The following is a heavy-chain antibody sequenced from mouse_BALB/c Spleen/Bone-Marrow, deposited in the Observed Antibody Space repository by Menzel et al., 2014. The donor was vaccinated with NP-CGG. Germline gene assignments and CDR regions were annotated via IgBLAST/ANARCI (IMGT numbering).Heavy chain of an antibody. J-gene: IGHJ3*01. Sequence: QVQLKESGPGLVAPSQSLSITCTVSGFSLTGYGVNWVRQPPGKGLAWLGMIWGDGSTDYNSALKSRLSISKDNSKSQVFLKMNSLQTDDTARYYCASSTMITTGFAYWGQGTLVTVPA. CDR3: ASSTMITTGFAY. D-gene: IGHD2-4*01. V-gene: IGHV2-6-7*01. CDR2: IWGDGST. CDR1: GFSLTGYG.